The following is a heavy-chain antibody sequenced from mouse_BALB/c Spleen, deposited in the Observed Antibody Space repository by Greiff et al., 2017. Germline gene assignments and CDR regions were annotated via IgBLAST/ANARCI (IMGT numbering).Heavy chain of an antibody. Sequence: EVKLVESGGGLVQPGGSMKLSCVASGFTFSNYWMNWVRQSPEKGLEWVAEIRLKSNNYATHYAESVKGRFTISRDDSKSSVYLQMNNLRAEDTGIYYCTRDGNYWYFDVWGAGTTVTVSS. CDR2: IRLKSNNYAT. CDR3: TRDGNYWYFDV. D-gene: IGHD2-1*01. V-gene: IGHV6-6*02. J-gene: IGHJ1*01. CDR1: GFTFSNYW.